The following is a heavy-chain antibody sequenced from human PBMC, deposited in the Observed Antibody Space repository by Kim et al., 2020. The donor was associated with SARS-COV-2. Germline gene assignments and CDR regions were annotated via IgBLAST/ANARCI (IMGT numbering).Heavy chain of an antibody. J-gene: IGHJ4*02. D-gene: IGHD2-21*02. Sequence: NSRSSADSVKCRFTISRENAKHTLYLKMENLRAEETALYYCESDRWGLDYWGQGTLVTVSS. CDR3: ESDRWGLDY. CDR2: NSR. V-gene: IGHV3-74*01.